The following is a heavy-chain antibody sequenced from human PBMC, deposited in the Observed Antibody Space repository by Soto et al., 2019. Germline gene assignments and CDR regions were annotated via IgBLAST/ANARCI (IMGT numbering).Heavy chain of an antibody. V-gene: IGHV4-59*01. J-gene: IGHJ3*02. Sequence: SETLSLTCTVSGGSISSYYWSWIRQPPGKGLEWIGYIYYSGSTNCNPSLKSRVTISVDTSKNQFSLKLGSVTAADTAVYYCARRYGYAFDIWGQGTMVTVSS. CDR2: IYYSGST. D-gene: IGHD4-17*01. CDR3: ARRYGYAFDI. CDR1: GGSISSYY.